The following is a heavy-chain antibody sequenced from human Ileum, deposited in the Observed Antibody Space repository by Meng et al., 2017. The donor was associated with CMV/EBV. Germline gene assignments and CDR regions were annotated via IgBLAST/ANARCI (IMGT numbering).Heavy chain of an antibody. Sequence: LSCAAYGFSFSDYWMFWVRQAPGKGLVWVSRISSDGTTTTYADSVKGRFTISRDNAKNTLYLRMDSLRVDDTAVYYCTKGTWGFDSWGQGTLVTVSS. J-gene: IGHJ4*02. CDR3: TKGTWGFDS. V-gene: IGHV3-74*01. CDR2: ISSDGTTT. D-gene: IGHD1-1*01. CDR1: GFSFSDYW.